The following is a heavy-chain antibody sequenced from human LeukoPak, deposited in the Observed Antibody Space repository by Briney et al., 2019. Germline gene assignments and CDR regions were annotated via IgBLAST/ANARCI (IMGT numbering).Heavy chain of an antibody. CDR2: IYYSGST. Sequence: SETLSLTCSVSGGPISGSSYYWGRIRQPTGKGPEWIGRIYYSGSTHNNPSLESRVTISVDTSKNQFSLKLRSVTAADTAVYYCARDSHASGYNLPHWFDPWGQGTLVTVSS. CDR1: GGPISGSSYY. CDR3: ARDSHASGYNLPHWFDP. V-gene: IGHV4-39*07. J-gene: IGHJ5*02. D-gene: IGHD1-1*01.